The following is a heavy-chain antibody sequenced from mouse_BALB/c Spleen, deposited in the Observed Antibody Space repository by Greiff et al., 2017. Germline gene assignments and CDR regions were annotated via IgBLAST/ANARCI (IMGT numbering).Heavy chain of an antibody. CDR2: IYPGNVNT. Sequence: VKLMESGPELVKPGASVRISCKASGYTFTSYYIHWVKQRPGQGLEWIGWIYPGNVNTKYNEKFKGKATLTADKSSSTAYMQLSSLTSEDSAVYFCAREHTTAFAYWGQGTLVTVSA. J-gene: IGHJ3*01. V-gene: IGHV1S56*01. D-gene: IGHD1-2*01. CDR1: GYTFTSYY. CDR3: AREHTTAFAY.